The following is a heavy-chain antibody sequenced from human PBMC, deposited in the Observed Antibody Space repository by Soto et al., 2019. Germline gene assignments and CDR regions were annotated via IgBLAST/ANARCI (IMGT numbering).Heavy chain of an antibody. CDR2: IYYSGST. J-gene: IGHJ3*02. CDR1: GGSISSGGYY. Sequence: PSETLSLTCTVSGGSISSGGYYWSWIRQHPGKGLEWIGYIYYSGSTYYNPSLKSRVTISVDTSKNQFSLKLSSVTAADTAVYYCARGRSKRTAFDIWGQGTMVTVSS. CDR3: ARGRSKRTAFDI. D-gene: IGHD1-26*01. V-gene: IGHV4-31*03.